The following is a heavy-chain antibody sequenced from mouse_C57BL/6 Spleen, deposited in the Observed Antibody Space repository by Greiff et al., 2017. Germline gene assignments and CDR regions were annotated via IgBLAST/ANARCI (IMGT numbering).Heavy chain of an antibody. V-gene: IGHV1-82*01. Sequence: VKVVESGPELVKPGASVKISCKASGYAFSSSWMNWVKQRPGKGLEWIGRIYPGDGDTNYNGKFKGKATLTADKSSSTAYMQLSSLTSEDSAVYFCARSDFYYYGSSPYWYFEGWGTGTTVTVAS. CDR3: ARSDFYYYGSSPYWYFEG. CDR1: GYAFSSSW. CDR2: IYPGDGDT. D-gene: IGHD1-1*01. J-gene: IGHJ1*03.